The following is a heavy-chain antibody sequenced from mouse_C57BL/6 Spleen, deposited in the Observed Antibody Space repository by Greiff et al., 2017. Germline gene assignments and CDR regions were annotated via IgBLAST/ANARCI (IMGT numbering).Heavy chain of an antibody. D-gene: IGHD1-1*01. J-gene: IGHJ2*01. CDR3: AMHAYYYGSSWDFDY. V-gene: IGHV5-17*01. CDR1: GFTFSDYG. Sequence: EVKLVESGGGLVTPGGSLKLSCAASGFTFSDYGMHWVRQAPEKGLEWVAYISSGSSTIYYADTVKGRFTISRDNAKNTLFLQMTSLRSEDTAMYYCAMHAYYYGSSWDFDYWGQGTTLTVSS. CDR2: ISSGSSTI.